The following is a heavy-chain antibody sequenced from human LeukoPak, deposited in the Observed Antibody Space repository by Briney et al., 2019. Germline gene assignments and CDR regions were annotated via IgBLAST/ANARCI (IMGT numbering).Heavy chain of an antibody. CDR1: GYTFTGYY. V-gene: IGHV1-2*02. J-gene: IGHJ3*02. CDR3: ARDQDCSGGSCYSAAFNI. Sequence: ASVKVSCMASGYTFTGYYMHWVRQAPGQGLEWMGWIDPNSGGTNYAQKFQGRVTMTRDTSISTAYMELSRLRSDDTAVYYCARDQDCSGGSCYSAAFNIWGQGTMVTVSS. CDR2: IDPNSGGT. D-gene: IGHD2-15*01.